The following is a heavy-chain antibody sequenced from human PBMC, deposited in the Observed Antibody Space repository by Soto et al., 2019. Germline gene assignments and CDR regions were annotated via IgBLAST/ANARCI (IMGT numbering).Heavy chain of an antibody. J-gene: IGHJ6*02. CDR2: IYHSGST. CDR1: GGSISSSNW. V-gene: IGHV4-4*02. D-gene: IGHD3-10*01. Sequence: SETLSLTCAVSGGSISSSNWWSWVRQPPGKGLEWIGEIYHSGSTNYNPSLKSRVTISVDKSKNQFSLKLSSVTAADTAVYYCARRGGRAMVRGVVYYYGMDVWGQGTTVTVSS. CDR3: ARRGGRAMVRGVVYYYGMDV.